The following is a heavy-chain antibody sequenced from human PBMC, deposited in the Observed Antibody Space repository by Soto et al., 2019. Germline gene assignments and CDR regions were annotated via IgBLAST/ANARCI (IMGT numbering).Heavy chain of an antibody. D-gene: IGHD4-17*01. J-gene: IGHJ4*02. CDR1: GFIFSNYG. Sequence: GGSLRLSCAVSGFIFSNYGMSWVRQAPGKGLEWVSGISASGDRTYYADSVKGRFTISRDNSKNTLYLQMNSLRAEDTAVYYCAQARSTVRKDYWGQGTLVTVSS. CDR2: ISASGDRT. V-gene: IGHV3-23*01. CDR3: AQARSTVRKDY.